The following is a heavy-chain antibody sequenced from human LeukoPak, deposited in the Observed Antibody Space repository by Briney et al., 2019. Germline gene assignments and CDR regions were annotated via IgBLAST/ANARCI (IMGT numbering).Heavy chain of an antibody. CDR1: GFTFSSYA. Sequence: GGSLRLSCAASGFTFSSYAMHWVRQAPGKGLEWVAVISYDGSNKYYADSVKGRFTISRDNSKNTLYLQMNSLRAEGTAVYYCARDYYDSSGYFDYWGQGTLVTVSS. V-gene: IGHV3-30-3*01. CDR3: ARDYYDSSGYFDY. J-gene: IGHJ4*02. CDR2: ISYDGSNK. D-gene: IGHD3-22*01.